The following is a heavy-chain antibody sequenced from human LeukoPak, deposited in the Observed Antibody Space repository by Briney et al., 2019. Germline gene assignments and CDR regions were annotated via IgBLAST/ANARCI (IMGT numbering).Heavy chain of an antibody. CDR1: GYTFTSYD. D-gene: IGHD5-18*01. Sequence: ASVKVSCKASGYTFTSYDINWVRQATGKGLEGMGWMNPNSGNTGYAQKFQGRGDMSRNTSITTAYMELSSLRSEDTAVYYCARGLGRTAMVTRGGVRFDYWGQGTLVTVSS. CDR2: MNPNSGNT. J-gene: IGHJ4*02. CDR3: ARGLGRTAMVTRGGVRFDY. V-gene: IGHV1-8*01.